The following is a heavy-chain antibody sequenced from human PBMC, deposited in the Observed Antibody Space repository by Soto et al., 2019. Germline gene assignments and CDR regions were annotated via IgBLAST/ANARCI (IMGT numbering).Heavy chain of an antibody. D-gene: IGHD2-2*01. J-gene: IGHJ3*02. CDR3: AKFYCISIMCQVPAAKSTGGFES. V-gene: IGHV3-23*01. Sequence: EPQLLESGGGLGHPGGSLRLSCAASGFTFSSYAMSWVRQAPGKGLEWVAAISGSGVSTYYADSVRGRSTISSDNSKKTVDLQMNSLRAEDTAVYYCAKFYCISIMCQVPAAKSTGGFESWGQGTLVTVS. CDR2: ISGSGVST. CDR1: GFTFSSYA.